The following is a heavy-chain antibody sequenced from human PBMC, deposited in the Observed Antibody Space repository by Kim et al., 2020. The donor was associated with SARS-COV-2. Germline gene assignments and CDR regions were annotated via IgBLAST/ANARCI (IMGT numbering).Heavy chain of an antibody. CDR2: ISYDGSNK. CDR3: ARSRLAAAGFEVPWYFDY. Sequence: GGSLRLSCAASGFTFSSYAMHWVRQAPGKGLEWVAVISYDGSNKYYADSVKGRFTISRDNSKNTLYLQMNSLRAEDTAVYYCARSRLAAAGFEVPWYFDYWGQGTLVTVSS. D-gene: IGHD6-13*01. CDR1: GFTFSSYA. V-gene: IGHV3-30*04. J-gene: IGHJ4*02.